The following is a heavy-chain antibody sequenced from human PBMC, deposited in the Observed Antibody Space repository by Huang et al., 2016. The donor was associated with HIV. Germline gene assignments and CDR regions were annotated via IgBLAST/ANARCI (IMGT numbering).Heavy chain of an antibody. CDR3: ARERMMSWLDDHDAFDI. V-gene: IGHV4-34*01. D-gene: IGHD1-1*01. Sequence: QVQLQQWGAGLLKPSETLSLTCAVYGGSFSGYYWSWLRQSPGKGLEWIGEINHSGSTNYNPSLKSRLTISVDTSKNQFSLKLSSVTAADTAVYYCARERMMSWLDDHDAFDIWGQGTVVTVSS. CDR1: GGSFSGYY. CDR2: INHSGST. J-gene: IGHJ3*02.